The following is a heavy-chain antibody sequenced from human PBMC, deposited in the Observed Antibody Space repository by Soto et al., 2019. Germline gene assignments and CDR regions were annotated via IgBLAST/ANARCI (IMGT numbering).Heavy chain of an antibody. CDR3: ARDAVYCSGGSCYESYYYGMDV. D-gene: IGHD2-15*01. J-gene: IGHJ6*02. Sequence: SETLSLTCTVSGGSISSGGYYWSWIRQHPXKGLEWIGYIYYSGSTYYNPSLKSRVTISVDTSKNQFYLKLSSVTAADTAVYYCARDAVYCSGGSCYESYYYGMDVWGQGTTVTVSS. V-gene: IGHV4-31*03. CDR1: GGSISSGGYY. CDR2: IYYSGST.